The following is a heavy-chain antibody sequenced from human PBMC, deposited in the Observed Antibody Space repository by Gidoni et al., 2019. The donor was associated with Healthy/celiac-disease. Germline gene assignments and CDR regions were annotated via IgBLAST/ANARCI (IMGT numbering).Heavy chain of an antibody. V-gene: IGHV3-73*02. D-gene: IGHD3-3*01. Sequence: EVQLVESGGGLVQPGGSLKLYCASSGFTFSGAAMHWVRQASGKGLEWVGRIRSKANSYATAYAASVKGRFTISRDDSKNTAYLQMNSLKTEDTAVYYCTRTPHDFWSGSQADYWGQGTLVTVSS. CDR2: IRSKANSYAT. CDR3: TRTPHDFWSGSQADY. CDR1: GFTFSGAA. J-gene: IGHJ4*02.